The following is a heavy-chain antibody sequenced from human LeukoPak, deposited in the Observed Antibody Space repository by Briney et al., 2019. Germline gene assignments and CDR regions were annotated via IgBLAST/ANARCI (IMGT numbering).Heavy chain of an antibody. V-gene: IGHV4-39*01. CDR3: ARQRGYHYDSTTNRFSDL. D-gene: IGHD3-22*01. J-gene: IGHJ5*02. Sequence: SETLSLTCTVSGGSTSSSSYYWGWIRQPPGKGLEWIGSVYYSGITYYNPSLKSRVTISVDTSKNQFSLRLSSVTAADTAVYYCARQRGYHYDSTTNRFSDLWGQGTRVTVSS. CDR2: VYYSGIT. CDR1: GGSTSSSSYY.